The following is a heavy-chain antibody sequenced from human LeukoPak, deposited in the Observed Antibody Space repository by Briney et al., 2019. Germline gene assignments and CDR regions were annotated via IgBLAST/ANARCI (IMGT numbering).Heavy chain of an antibody. CDR2: IGPYNGNT. CDR3: ARDQDSLVRGVIGY. CDR1: GYTFTSYG. J-gene: IGHJ4*02. Sequence: GASVKVSCKASGYTFTSYGISWVRQAPGQGREWMGWIGPYNGNTNYAQNLQGRDTMTTDTSTSTAYMELGSLGSDDTAVYYCARDQDSLVRGVIGYWGQGTLVTVSS. D-gene: IGHD3-10*01. V-gene: IGHV1-18*01.